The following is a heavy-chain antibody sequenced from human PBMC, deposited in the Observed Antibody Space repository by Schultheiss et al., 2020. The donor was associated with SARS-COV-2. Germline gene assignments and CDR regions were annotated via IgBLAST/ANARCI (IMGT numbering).Heavy chain of an antibody. Sequence: GGSLRLSCAASGFTFSASDFHWVRQVTGEGLEWVASIDVTGTIYYAGSVQGRFTISRDNAKNSLYLQMNSLRAEDTAVYYCAKPMVRGVHYYGMDVWGQGTTVTVSS. J-gene: IGHJ6*02. D-gene: IGHD3-10*01. CDR2: IDVTGTI. CDR3: AKPMVRGVHYYGMDV. CDR1: GFTFSASD. V-gene: IGHV3-13*01.